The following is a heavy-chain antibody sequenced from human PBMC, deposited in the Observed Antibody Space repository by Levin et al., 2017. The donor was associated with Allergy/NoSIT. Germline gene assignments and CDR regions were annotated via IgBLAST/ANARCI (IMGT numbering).Heavy chain of an antibody. CDR1: GYTFTSYD. V-gene: IGHV1-8*01. J-gene: IGHJ5*02. Sequence: GESLKISCKASGYTFTSYDINWVRQATGQGLEWMGWMNPNSGNTGYAQKFQGRVTMTRNTSISTAYMELSSLRSEDTAVYYCARGHRGLGGYDFWSGYYTFDWFDPWGQGTLVTVSS. CDR2: MNPNSGNT. CDR3: ARGHRGLGGYDFWSGYYTFDWFDP. D-gene: IGHD3-3*01.